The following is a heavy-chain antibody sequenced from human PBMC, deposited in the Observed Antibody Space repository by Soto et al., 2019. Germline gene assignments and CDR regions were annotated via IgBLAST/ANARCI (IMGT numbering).Heavy chain of an antibody. CDR1: GFTFSSYW. J-gene: IGHJ3*02. CDR2: IKQDGSEK. D-gene: IGHD3-9*01. Sequence: GGSLRLSCAASGFTFSSYWMSWVRQAPGKGLEWVANIKQDGSEKYYVDSVKGRFTISRDNAKNSLYLQMNSLRAEDTAVYYCAREDILTGYYNREAFDIWGQGTMVTVSS. V-gene: IGHV3-7*05. CDR3: AREDILTGYYNREAFDI.